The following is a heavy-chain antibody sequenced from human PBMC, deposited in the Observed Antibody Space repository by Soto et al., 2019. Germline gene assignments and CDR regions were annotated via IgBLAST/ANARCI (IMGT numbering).Heavy chain of an antibody. J-gene: IGHJ4*02. D-gene: IGHD2-21*02. CDR1: GGSITDYC. CDR2: IYYSGRT. Sequence: SETLSLTCTVSGGSITDYCWTWIRQPTGKGLEWLGYIYYSGRTTYNPSLQNRCTISVDTSKNQFSLKLSSVTAADTAVYYCARVGGDDCGASGRLDYWARGAIVPVSS. V-gene: IGHV4-59*01. CDR3: ARVGGDDCGASGRLDY.